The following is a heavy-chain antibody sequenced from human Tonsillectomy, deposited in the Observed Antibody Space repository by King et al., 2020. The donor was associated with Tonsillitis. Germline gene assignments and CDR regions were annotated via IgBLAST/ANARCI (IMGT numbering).Heavy chain of an antibody. Sequence: VQLVQSGAEVKKPGSSVKVCCKASGGTFSSYAISWVRRAPGQGLEWMGGIIPFFSTAKYAQKFQGRVTITADESTSTAYMELSSLRSEDTAVYYCARHNYDYLDPISFRKIFFDYWGQGTLVTVSS. CDR1: GGTFSSYA. CDR3: ARHNYDYLDPISFRKIFFDY. J-gene: IGHJ4*02. CDR2: IIPFFSTA. D-gene: IGHD3-3*01. V-gene: IGHV1-69*01.